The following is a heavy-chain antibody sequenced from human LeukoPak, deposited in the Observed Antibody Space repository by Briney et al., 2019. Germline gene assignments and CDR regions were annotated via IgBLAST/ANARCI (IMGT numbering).Heavy chain of an antibody. CDR1: GGSISSYY. D-gene: IGHD3-9*01. Sequence: SETLSLTCTVSGGSISSYYWSWIRQPPGKGLEWIGYIHYSGSTNYNPSLKSRVTISVDTSKNQFSLKLSSVTAADTAVYYCARGPTYYNILTGYYTDVYFDYWGQGTLVTVSS. CDR2: IHYSGST. V-gene: IGHV4-59*12. J-gene: IGHJ4*02. CDR3: ARGPTYYNILTGYYTDVYFDY.